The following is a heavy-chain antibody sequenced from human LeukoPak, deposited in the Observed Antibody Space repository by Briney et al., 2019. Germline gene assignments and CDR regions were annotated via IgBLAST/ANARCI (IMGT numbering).Heavy chain of an antibody. D-gene: IGHD5-18*01. J-gene: IGHJ6*03. V-gene: IGHV1-2*02. CDR3: ARGQLWFDYYYYYMDV. Sequence: ASVKVSCKASGYTFTGYYMHWVRQAPGQGLEWMGWINPNSGGTNYAQKFQGRVTMTRDTSISTAYMELSRLRSDDTAVCYCARGQLWFDYYYYYMDVWGKGTTVTVSS. CDR1: GYTFTGYY. CDR2: INPNSGGT.